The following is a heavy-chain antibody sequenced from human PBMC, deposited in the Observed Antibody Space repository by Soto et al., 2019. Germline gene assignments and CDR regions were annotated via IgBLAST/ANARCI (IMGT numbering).Heavy chain of an antibody. CDR2: IKHHGSET. CDR3: ARGGSWGPDF. J-gene: IGHJ4*02. Sequence: EVQVVESGGDLVQPGGSLRLSCVVSGFTFSDFWMSWVRQAPGMGLDWVANIKHHGSETYYVGSVEGRFTISRDNTKDSLYLQMNSLRAEDTAVYYCARGGSWGPDFWGQGTLVTVSS. V-gene: IGHV3-7*01. CDR1: GFTFSDFW. D-gene: IGHD2-15*01.